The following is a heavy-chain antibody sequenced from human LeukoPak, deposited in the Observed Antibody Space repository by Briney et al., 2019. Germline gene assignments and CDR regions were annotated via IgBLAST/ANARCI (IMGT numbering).Heavy chain of an antibody. CDR1: GYTFTSYG. Sequence: ASVKVSCKASGYTFTSYGISWVRQAPGQGLEWMGWISAYNGNTNYAQKLQGRVTMTTDTSTSTAYMELRSLRSDDTAVYYCARIFLLPGGYLEWLLDAFDIWGQGTMVTVSS. J-gene: IGHJ3*02. D-gene: IGHD3-3*01. CDR3: ARIFLLPGGYLEWLLDAFDI. V-gene: IGHV1-18*01. CDR2: ISAYNGNT.